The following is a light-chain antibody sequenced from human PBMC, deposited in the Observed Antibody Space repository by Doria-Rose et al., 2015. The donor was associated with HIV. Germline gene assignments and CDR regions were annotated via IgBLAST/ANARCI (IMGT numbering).Light chain of an antibody. J-gene: IGKJ2*01. Sequence: DIQLTQSPSSLSASVGDRVTITCRSSQSIDTYLNWYQQKPGEAPKVLIYAASTLHSGVPLRFSGSGSGTDFTLTIASLQPEDFAIYHCQQSYSTPYTFGQGTKLEIK. CDR1: QSIDTY. V-gene: IGKV1-39*01. CDR2: AAS. CDR3: QQSYSTPYT.